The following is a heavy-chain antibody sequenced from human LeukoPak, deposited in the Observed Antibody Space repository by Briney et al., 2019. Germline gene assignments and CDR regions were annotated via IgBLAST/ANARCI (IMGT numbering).Heavy chain of an antibody. CDR1: GFTFSTYW. Sequence: GGSLRLSCAASGFTFSTYWMHWVRQAPGKGLVWVSRVNGDGRSTAYVDSVKGRFTISRDNAKNTLYLQMNSLSAEDTAMYFCARDRGYTFDYWGQGTLVTVCS. CDR2: VNGDGRST. D-gene: IGHD3-22*01. J-gene: IGHJ4*02. V-gene: IGHV3-74*03. CDR3: ARDRGYTFDY.